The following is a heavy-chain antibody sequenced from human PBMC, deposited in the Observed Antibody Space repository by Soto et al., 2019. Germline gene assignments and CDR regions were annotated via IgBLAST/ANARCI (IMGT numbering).Heavy chain of an antibody. V-gene: IGHV3-33*01. CDR3: ARGDSSGWHPRLDY. CDR2: IWFDGSSK. CDR1: GFTFSSYG. Sequence: QVQLVESGGGVVQPGRSLRLSCAASGFTFSSYGMHWVRQAPGKGLEWVAIIWFDGSSKYYADSVKGRFTISRDNCKNALFLQMNSLRVEDTAVYYGARGDSSGWHPRLDYWGQGTLVTVSS. D-gene: IGHD6-19*01. J-gene: IGHJ4*02.